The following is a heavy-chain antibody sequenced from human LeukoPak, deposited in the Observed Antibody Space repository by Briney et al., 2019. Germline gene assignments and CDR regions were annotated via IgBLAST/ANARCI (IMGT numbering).Heavy chain of an antibody. CDR2: ISAYNGNT. CDR3: ARDLGGITMVRGVIGNWFDP. V-gene: IGHV1-18*04. D-gene: IGHD3-10*01. Sequence: ASVKVSCKASGYTFTSYGISWVRQAPGQELEWMGWISAYNGNTNYAQKLQGRVTMTTDTSTSTAYMELRSLRSDDTAVYYCARDLGGITMVRGVIGNWFDPWGQGTLVTVSS. J-gene: IGHJ5*02. CDR1: GYTFTSYG.